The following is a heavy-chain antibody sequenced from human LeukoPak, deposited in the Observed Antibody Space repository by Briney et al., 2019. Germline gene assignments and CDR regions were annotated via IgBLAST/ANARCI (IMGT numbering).Heavy chain of an antibody. CDR2: ITSSNNHI. V-gene: IGHV3-21*04. CDR3: AKDLGRFGVGVSLDF. CDR1: GFTFSSYS. D-gene: IGHD3-3*01. J-gene: IGHJ4*02. Sequence: GGSLRLSCAASGFTFSSYSLNWVRQAPGKGLEWVSSITSSNNHIYYADSVKGRFTISREWSRNTLYLQMNSLRVEDSAVYYCAKDLGRFGVGVSLDFWGLGTLVTVAS.